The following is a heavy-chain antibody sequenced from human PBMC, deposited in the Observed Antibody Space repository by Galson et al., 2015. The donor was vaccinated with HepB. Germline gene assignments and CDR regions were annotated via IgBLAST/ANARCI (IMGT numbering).Heavy chain of an antibody. Sequence: PALVKPTQTLTLTCTLSGFSITTDYTGVGWIRQPPGKALEWLTLIYWDGNKYYSPSLKSRLSITTDTSENQVVLKMTNMDPVDTATYYCGHTAGWLADSWDQGTPVTVSS. CDR3: GHTAGWLADS. J-gene: IGHJ4*02. CDR2: IYWDGNK. V-gene: IGHV2-5*02. D-gene: IGHD3-9*01. CDR1: GFSITTDYTG.